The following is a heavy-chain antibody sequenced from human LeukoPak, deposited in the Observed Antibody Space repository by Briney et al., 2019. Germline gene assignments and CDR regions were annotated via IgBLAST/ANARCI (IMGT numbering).Heavy chain of an antibody. CDR2: IYYSGST. CDR1: GGSISSGAYY. Sequence: SETLSLTCTVSGGSISSGAYYWSWIRQPPGKGLEWIGYIYYSGSTYYSPSLKSRVTISVDTSKNQFSLKLSSVTAADTAVYYCARVIVVVPAAKVYDAFDIWGQGTMVTVSS. J-gene: IGHJ3*02. D-gene: IGHD2-2*01. CDR3: ARVIVVVPAAKVYDAFDI. V-gene: IGHV4-30-4*08.